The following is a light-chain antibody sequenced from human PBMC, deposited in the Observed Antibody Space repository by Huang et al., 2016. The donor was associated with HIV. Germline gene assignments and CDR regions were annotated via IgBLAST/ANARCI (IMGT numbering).Light chain of an antibody. CDR1: QDIGNW. Sequence: DIQMTQSPSSLSTSVGDKVTINCRATQDIGNWLAWYQQKPGKAPKRLIYAAATFQKGVASRFSGSGSGTNFTLTISDLQPEDFATYYCQHSNNFPYIFGQGTKLEI. CDR2: AAA. J-gene: IGKJ2*01. CDR3: QHSNNFPYI. V-gene: IGKV1-12*01.